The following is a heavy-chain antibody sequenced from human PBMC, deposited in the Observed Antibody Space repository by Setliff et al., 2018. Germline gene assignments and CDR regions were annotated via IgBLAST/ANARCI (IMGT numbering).Heavy chain of an antibody. D-gene: IGHD6-19*01. J-gene: IGHJ4*02. CDR2: INTDNGNT. V-gene: IGHV1-3*04. CDR1: GYTFTKNA. CDR3: ARGESSGWYVVDY. Sequence: ASVKVSCKASGYTFTKNAIHWLRQAPGQRPEWMGWINTDNGNTRYSQNFQDRVTITRDTSATTAFVELSSLRSDDTAVYYCARGESSGWYVVDYWGQGTLVTVSS.